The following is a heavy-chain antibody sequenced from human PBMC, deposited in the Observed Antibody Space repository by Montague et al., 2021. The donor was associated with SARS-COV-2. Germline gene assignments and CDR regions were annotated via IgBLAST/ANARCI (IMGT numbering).Heavy chain of an antibody. CDR1: GGSISTYY. CDR3: ARHGPFVVVTAIHDTFDI. J-gene: IGHJ3*02. D-gene: IGHD2-21*02. V-gene: IGHV4-59*08. CDR2: IYYSGST. Sequence: ETLSLTCTVSGGSISTYYWRWIRQPPGKGLEWIGYIYYSGSTNYNPSLKSRVTISVDTSKNQFSLKLSSVTAADTAVYYCARHGPFVVVTAIHDTFDIWGQGTMVTVSS.